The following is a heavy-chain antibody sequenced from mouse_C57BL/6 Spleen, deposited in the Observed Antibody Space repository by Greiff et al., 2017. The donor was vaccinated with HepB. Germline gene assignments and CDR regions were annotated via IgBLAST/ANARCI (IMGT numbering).Heavy chain of an antibody. V-gene: IGHV5-4*03. CDR3: ARLYGSSPWFAY. J-gene: IGHJ3*01. D-gene: IGHD1-1*01. CDR1: GFTFSSYA. Sequence: EVKLVEPGGGLVKPGGSLKLSCAASGFTFSSYAMSWVRQTPEKRLEWVATISDGGSYTYYPDNVKGRFTISRDNAKNNLYLQMSHLKSEDTAMYYCARLYGSSPWFAYWGQGTLVTVSA. CDR2: ISDGGSYT.